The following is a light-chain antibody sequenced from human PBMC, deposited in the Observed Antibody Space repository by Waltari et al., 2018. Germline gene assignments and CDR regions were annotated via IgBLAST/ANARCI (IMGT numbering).Light chain of an antibody. J-gene: IGKJ2*01. CDR3: LEHDNFPTHT. CDR2: EAT. V-gene: IGKV5-2*01. CDR1: QDIDDE. Sequence: ETTLTQSPAFMSATPRDKVNISCRASQDIDDEMNWYQQKPGEGAFFIIQEATTLVPGIPPRFSGSGYGTDFTLTINNIQSEDVASYFCLEHDNFPTHTFGQGTKLEIK.